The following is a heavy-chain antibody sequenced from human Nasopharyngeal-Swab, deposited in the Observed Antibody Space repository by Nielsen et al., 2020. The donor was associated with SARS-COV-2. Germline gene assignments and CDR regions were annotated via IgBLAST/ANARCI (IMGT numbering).Heavy chain of an antibody. CDR3: ASWYPDY. V-gene: IGHV4-4*02. J-gene: IGHJ4*02. Sequence: WIRQPPGKGLEWIGEIYHSGSTNYNPSLKSRVTISVDKSKNQFSLKLSSVTAADTAEYYCASWYPDYWGQGTLVTVSS. CDR2: IYHSGST. D-gene: IGHD6-13*01.